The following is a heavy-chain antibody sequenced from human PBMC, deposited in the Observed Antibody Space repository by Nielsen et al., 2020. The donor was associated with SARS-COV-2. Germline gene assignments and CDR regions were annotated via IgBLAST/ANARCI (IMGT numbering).Heavy chain of an antibody. Sequence: SETLSLTCTVSGYSISSGYYWGWIRQPPGKGLEWLGSIYHSGSTYYNPSLKSRVTISVDTSKNQFSLKLSSVTAADTAVYYCARAKYSGYDLYYYYGMDVWGQGTTVTVSS. CDR3: ARAKYSGYDLYYYYGMDV. CDR1: GYSISSGYY. J-gene: IGHJ6*02. D-gene: IGHD5-12*01. V-gene: IGHV4-38-2*02. CDR2: IYHSGST.